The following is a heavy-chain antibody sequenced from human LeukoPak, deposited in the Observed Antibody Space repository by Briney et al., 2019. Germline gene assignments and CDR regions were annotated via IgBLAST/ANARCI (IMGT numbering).Heavy chain of an antibody. J-gene: IGHJ4*02. CDR3: VKDLTYESSGSVFDY. V-gene: IGHV3-43*01. CDR1: GFTFDDYT. D-gene: IGHD3-22*01. Sequence: GGSLRLSCAASGFTFDDYTMHWVRQAPGKTLEWVSLISWDGTTYYADSMKGRFTISRDNSKNSLYLQMDILRSEDTAFYYCVKDLTYESSGSVFDYWGQGTLVTVSS. CDR2: ISWDGTT.